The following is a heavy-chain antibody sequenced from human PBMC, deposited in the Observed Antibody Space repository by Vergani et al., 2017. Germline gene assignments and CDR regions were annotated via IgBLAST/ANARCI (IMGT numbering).Heavy chain of an antibody. V-gene: IGHV4-4*09. CDR2: IYTSGST. D-gene: IGHD3-22*01. CDR1: GGSISSYY. J-gene: IGHJ3*02. Sequence: QVQLQESGPGLVKPSETLSLTCTVSGGSISSYYWRWIRQPPGKGLEWIGYIYTSGSTNYNPSLKSRVTISVDTSKNQFSLKLSSVPAADTAVYYCARHYYNAFDIWGQGTMVTVSS. CDR3: ARHYYNAFDI.